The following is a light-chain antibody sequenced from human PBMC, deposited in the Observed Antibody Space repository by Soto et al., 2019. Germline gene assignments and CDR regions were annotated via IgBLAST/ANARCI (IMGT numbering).Light chain of an antibody. V-gene: IGLV1-51*01. J-gene: IGLJ1*01. CDR3: GSWDSSLSAYV. CDR1: SSNIGGNS. Sequence: QSVLTHLPSVSAAPGQKVTISCSGSSSNIGGNSVSWYQQLPGTAPKLLIYDDNKRPSGIPDRFSGSKSGTSATLGITGFQTGDEADYYCGSWDSSLSAYVFGTGTKVTVL. CDR2: DDN.